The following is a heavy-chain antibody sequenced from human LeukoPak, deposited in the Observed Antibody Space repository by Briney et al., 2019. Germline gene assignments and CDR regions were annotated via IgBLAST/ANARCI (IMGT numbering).Heavy chain of an antibody. CDR3: ARVLYYYDSSGSARITFDI. D-gene: IGHD3-22*01. CDR1: GGSISSGDYY. CDR2: IYYSGST. J-gene: IGHJ3*02. V-gene: IGHV4-30-4*01. Sequence: PSETLSLTCTVSGGSISSGDYYWSWIRQPPGKGLEWIGYIYYSGSTYYNPSLKSRVTISVDTSKNQFSLKLSSVTAADTAVYYCARVLYYYDSSGSARITFDIWGQGTMVTVSS.